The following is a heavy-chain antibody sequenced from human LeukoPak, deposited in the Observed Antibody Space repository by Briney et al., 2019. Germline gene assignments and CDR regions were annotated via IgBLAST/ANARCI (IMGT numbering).Heavy chain of an antibody. D-gene: IGHD1-26*01. CDR3: ARLNSGSYLDAFDI. CDR2: IYHSGST. J-gene: IGHJ3*02. Sequence: PSETLSLTCTVSGGSISSYYWSWIRQPPGKGLEWIGYIYHSGSTNYNPSLKSRVTMSVDTSKNQFSLKLSSVTAADTAVYYCARLNSGSYLDAFDIWGQGTMVTVSS. CDR1: GGSISSYY. V-gene: IGHV4-59*12.